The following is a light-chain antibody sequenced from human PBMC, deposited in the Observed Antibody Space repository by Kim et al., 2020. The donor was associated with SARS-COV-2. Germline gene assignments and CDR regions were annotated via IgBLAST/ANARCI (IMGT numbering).Light chain of an antibody. CDR2: FDS. CDR1: NIGSKS. V-gene: IGLV3-21*04. CDR3: QVWDTSSDHWV. J-gene: IGLJ3*02. Sequence: AGKTARITCGGNNIGSKSVHWYQQKPGQAPVLVIYFDSDRPSGIPERFSGSNSGNTATLTISRVEAGDEADYYCQVWDTSSDHWVFGGGTQLTVL.